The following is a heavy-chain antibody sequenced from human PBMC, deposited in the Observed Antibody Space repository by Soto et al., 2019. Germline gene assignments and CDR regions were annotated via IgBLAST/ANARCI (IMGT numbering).Heavy chain of an antibody. V-gene: IGHV4-34*01. Sequence: SETQSAPCSVSEGSLTDYGWSWIRQLTGNRPEWIGEINHSGSTNYNPALKSRVTIPVDTAKNQFSLKLSSVTAADTAVYYCARGGLVVPADIAARLYYYGMDVWGQGTTVTVSS. D-gene: IGHD2-2*02. CDR3: ARGGLVVPADIAARLYYYGMDV. CDR2: INHSGST. CDR1: EGSLTDYG. J-gene: IGHJ6*02.